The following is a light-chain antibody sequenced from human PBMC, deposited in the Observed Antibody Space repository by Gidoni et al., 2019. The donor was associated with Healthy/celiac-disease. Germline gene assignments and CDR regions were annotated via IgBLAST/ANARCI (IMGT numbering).Light chain of an antibody. J-gene: IGKJ1*01. CDR3: QQYYSTPWT. CDR2: WAS. V-gene: IGKV4-1*01. CDR1: QSVLYSSNNKNY. Sequence: DIVMTQSPDSLAVSLGERATINCKSSQSVLYSSNNKNYLAWYQQKPGQPPKLLIYWASTRESGVPDRFSGSGSGTDFTLTISRLQAEEVAVYYCQQYYSTPWTFXQXTKVEIK.